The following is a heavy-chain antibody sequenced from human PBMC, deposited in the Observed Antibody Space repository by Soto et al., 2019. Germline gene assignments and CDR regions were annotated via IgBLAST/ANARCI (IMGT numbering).Heavy chain of an antibody. V-gene: IGHV6-1*01. Sequence: SQTLSLTCAISVDRVSSNRAAWNWVRQSPSRGRECLGRTDYRFKWSKDYAGSVKSRITINTDTSKNQFYLQLSSVTAEDSAAYYCARDAPLWGKTYSFDYWGQGTLVTVSS. D-gene: IGHD3-16*01. CDR2: TDYRFKWSK. CDR1: VDRVSSNRAA. J-gene: IGHJ4*02. CDR3: ARDAPLWGKTYSFDY.